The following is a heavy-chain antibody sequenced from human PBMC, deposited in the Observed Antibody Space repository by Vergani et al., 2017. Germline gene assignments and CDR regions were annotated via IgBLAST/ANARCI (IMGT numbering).Heavy chain of an antibody. V-gene: IGHV3-30*19. D-gene: IGHD6-6*01. CDR3: ARDPGSLEYSSSSMDY. CDR2: IWYDGSNK. CDR1: GFTFSSYG. J-gene: IGHJ4*02. Sequence: QVQLVESGGGVVQPGRSLRLSCAASGFTFSSYGMHWVRQAPGKGLEWVAVIWYDGSNKYYADSVKGRFTISRDNSKNTLYLQMNSLRAEDTAVYYCARDPGSLEYSSSSMDYWGQGTLVTVSS.